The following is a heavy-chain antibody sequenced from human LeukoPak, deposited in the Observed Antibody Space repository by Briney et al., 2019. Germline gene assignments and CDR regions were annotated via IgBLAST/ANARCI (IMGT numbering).Heavy chain of an antibody. J-gene: IGHJ6*03. Sequence: ASVTVSCKASVYTFTNYGISWVRQAPGQGLEWMGWISAYNGNTNYPQKLQGRVTITTDTSTSTANMELRSLRSDDTAVYYCARDTGATPAYYYYYMDVWGKGTTVTVSS. CDR3: ARDTGATPAYYYYYMDV. CDR2: ISAYNGNT. V-gene: IGHV1-18*01. D-gene: IGHD1-26*01. CDR1: VYTFTNYG.